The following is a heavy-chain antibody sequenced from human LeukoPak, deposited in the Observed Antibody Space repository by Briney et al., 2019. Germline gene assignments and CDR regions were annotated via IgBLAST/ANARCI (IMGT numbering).Heavy chain of an antibody. V-gene: IGHV3-74*01. D-gene: IGHD3-16*02. CDR1: GFTFSSYW. J-gene: IGHJ4*02. CDR2: INSDGSST. CDR3: ARDSLGDYVWGSYRYTDFDY. Sequence: QTGGSLRLSCAASGFTFSSYWMHWVRHAPGKGLVWVSRINSDGSSTSYADSVKGRFTISRDNAKNTLYLQMNSLRAEDTAVYYCARDSLGDYVWGSYRYTDFDYWGQGTLVTVSS.